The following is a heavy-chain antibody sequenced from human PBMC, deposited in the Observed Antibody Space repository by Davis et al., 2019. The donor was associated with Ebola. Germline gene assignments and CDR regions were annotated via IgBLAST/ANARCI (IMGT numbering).Heavy chain of an antibody. D-gene: IGHD3-3*02. V-gene: IGHV5-51*01. CDR2: IYPDDSDT. Sequence: GESLKISCKGSGYNFNKYWISWVRQMPGRGPEWMGIIYPDDSDTRYSPSFQGQVTISADESISTAYLQWSSLKASDTAMYYCARGTSLARNFDYWGQGTLVTVSS. J-gene: IGHJ4*02. CDR3: ARGTSLARNFDY. CDR1: GYNFNKYW.